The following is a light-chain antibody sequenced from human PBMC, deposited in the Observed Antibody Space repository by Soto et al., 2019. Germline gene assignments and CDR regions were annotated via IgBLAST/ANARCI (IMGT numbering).Light chain of an antibody. V-gene: IGKV3-15*01. CDR3: HPYNNWPLT. J-gene: IGKJ4*02. CDR2: DTS. CDR1: QGIGDT. Sequence: EVVMRQSPATLSVSPGEGDPLSCRASQGIGDTLAWYQHKPGQTPRLLIYDTSTRATGVPTRFSGSRSGAEFTLTINSLQSEDFAVYYCHPYNNWPLTFGGGPKVEIK.